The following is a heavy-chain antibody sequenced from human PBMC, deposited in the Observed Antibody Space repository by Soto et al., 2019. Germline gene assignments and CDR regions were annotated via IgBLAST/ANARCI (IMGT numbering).Heavy chain of an antibody. CDR3: ARDGRPEGYFDWSTHWPGSGYYYGMDV. J-gene: IGHJ6*02. D-gene: IGHD3-9*01. CDR2: ISSSGSTI. V-gene: IGHV3-48*03. Sequence: PGGSLRLSCAASGFTFSSYEMNWVRQAPGKGLEWVSYISSSGSTIYYADSVKGRFTISRDNAKNSLYLQMNSLRAEDTAVYYCARDGRPEGYFDWSTHWPGSGYYYGMDVWGQGTTVTVSS. CDR1: GFTFSSYE.